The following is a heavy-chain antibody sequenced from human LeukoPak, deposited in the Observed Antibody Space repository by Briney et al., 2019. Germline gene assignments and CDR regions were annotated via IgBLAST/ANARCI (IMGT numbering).Heavy chain of an antibody. CDR3: ARTVVVVVGASDYFDY. Sequence: GGSLRLSCAASGFTFSSYWMTWVRQAPGKGLEWVANIRQDGGVKYYMDSAKGRFTLSRDNAKSSLYLQMNSLRVEDTAMYFCARTVVVVVGASDYFDYWGPGTLVTVSS. J-gene: IGHJ4*02. CDR1: GFTFSSYW. D-gene: IGHD2-2*01. CDR2: IRQDGGVK. V-gene: IGHV3-7*03.